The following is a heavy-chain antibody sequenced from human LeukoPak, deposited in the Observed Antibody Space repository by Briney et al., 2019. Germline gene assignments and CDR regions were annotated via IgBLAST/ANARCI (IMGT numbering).Heavy chain of an antibody. CDR3: ARDWFVDSGDDPFPFDY. Sequence: ASVKVSCKASGYTFTGFYIHWVRQAPGQGLESMGWLNCNSGGTNYAQKFQGRVTMTRDTSIRTAYLELNRLTSHDTAIYYCARDWFVDSGDDPFPFDYWGQGTLVSVSS. V-gene: IGHV1-2*02. D-gene: IGHD5-12*01. J-gene: IGHJ4*02. CDR2: LNCNSGGT. CDR1: GYTFTGFY.